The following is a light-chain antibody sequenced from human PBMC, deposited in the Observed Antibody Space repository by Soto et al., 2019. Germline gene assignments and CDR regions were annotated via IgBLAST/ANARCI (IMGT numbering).Light chain of an antibody. CDR1: SSDIGGYNF. CDR3: SSCAGSTNPYV. J-gene: IGLJ1*01. CDR2: EVT. Sequence: QSALTQPPSASGSPGQSVTISCTGTSSDIGGYNFVSWYQHHPGKAPKLIIYEVTKRPSGVPDRSSGSKSGNTASLTVSGLQAEDEADYYCSSCAGSTNPYVFGTGTKVTVL. V-gene: IGLV2-8*01.